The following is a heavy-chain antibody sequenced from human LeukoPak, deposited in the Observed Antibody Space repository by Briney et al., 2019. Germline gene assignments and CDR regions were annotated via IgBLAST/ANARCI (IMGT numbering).Heavy chain of an antibody. CDR1: GNSISSGDNY. CDR3: ARATYSYDINGWVPFDY. CDR2: IYTSGST. Sequence: SQTLSLTCTVAGNSISSGDNYWSWIRQPAGKGLEWIGRIYTSGSTNYNPSLKSRVTISGDTSKNQFSLMLSSVTAADTAVYYCARATYSYDINGWVPFDYWGQGTLVTVSS. D-gene: IGHD3-22*01. J-gene: IGHJ4*02. V-gene: IGHV4-61*02.